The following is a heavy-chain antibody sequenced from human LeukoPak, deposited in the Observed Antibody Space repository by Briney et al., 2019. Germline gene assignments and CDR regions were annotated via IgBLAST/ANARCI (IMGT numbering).Heavy chain of an antibody. CDR3: ATRVGATDYYYYMDV. V-gene: IGHV1-24*01. D-gene: IGHD1-26*01. Sequence: ASVKVSCKVSGYTLTELSMHWVRQAPGKGLEWMGGFDPEDGETIHAQKFQGRVTMTEDTSTDTAYMELSSLRSEDTAVYYCATRVGATDYYYYMDVWGKGTTVTVSS. J-gene: IGHJ6*03. CDR1: GYTLTELS. CDR2: FDPEDGET.